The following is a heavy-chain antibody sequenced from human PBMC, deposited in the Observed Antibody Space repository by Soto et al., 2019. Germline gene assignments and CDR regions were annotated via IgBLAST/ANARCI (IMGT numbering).Heavy chain of an antibody. CDR2: MNHKSGNT. CDR1: GYTFTSYD. Sequence: QVQLVQSGAEVKKPGASVKVSCKASGYTFTSYDINWVRQAPGQGLEWMGWMNHKSGNTGYAQKFQGRLTMTTNTSITTAYMELSSLRSEDTAVYYCARDRVGWLDVWGQGTTVTVSS. CDR3: ARDRVGWLDV. J-gene: IGHJ6*02. D-gene: IGHD1-26*01. V-gene: IGHV1-8*01.